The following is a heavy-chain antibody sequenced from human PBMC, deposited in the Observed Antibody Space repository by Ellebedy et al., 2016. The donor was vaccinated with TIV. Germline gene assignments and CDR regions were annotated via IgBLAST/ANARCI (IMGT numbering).Heavy chain of an antibody. CDR2: IKSDGSGT. D-gene: IGHD3/OR15-3a*01. CDR1: GFTFNNYW. CDR3: ARGTGSDQLRFGMDV. V-gene: IGHV3-74*01. Sequence: GGSLRLXCEVSGFTFNNYWMHWVRQAPGKGLVWVSRIKSDGSGTTYADSVKGRFTISRDNAKNTMYLQMNSLRAEDTAVYYCARGTGSDQLRFGMDVWGQGTTVTVS. J-gene: IGHJ6*02.